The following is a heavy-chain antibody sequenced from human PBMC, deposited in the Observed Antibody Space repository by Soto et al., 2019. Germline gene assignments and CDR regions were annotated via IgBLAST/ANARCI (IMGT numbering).Heavy chain of an antibody. D-gene: IGHD3-10*01. Sequence: ASVKVSCKASGYTFTGYYMHWVRQAPGQGLEWMGWINPNSGGTNYAQKFQGWVTMTRDTSISTAYMELSRLRSDDTAVYYCAREPGLLGSLDAFDIWGQGTMVTVSS. J-gene: IGHJ3*02. CDR1: GYTFTGYY. V-gene: IGHV1-2*04. CDR3: AREPGLLGSLDAFDI. CDR2: INPNSGGT.